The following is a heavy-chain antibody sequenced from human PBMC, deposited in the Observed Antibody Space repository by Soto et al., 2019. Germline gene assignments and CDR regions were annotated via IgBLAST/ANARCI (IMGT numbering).Heavy chain of an antibody. CDR3: ARRFREGGNEGFDY. CDR2: IYYSGST. CDR1: GGSISSYY. V-gene: IGHV4-59*01. D-gene: IGHD2-15*01. J-gene: IGHJ4*02. Sequence: QVQLQESGPGLVKPSETLSLTCTVSGGSISSYYWSWIRQPPGKGLEWIGYIYYSGSTNYNPSLKSRVTISVDTSKNQFSLKLSSVTAADTAVYYCARRFREGGNEGFDYWGQGTLVTVSS.